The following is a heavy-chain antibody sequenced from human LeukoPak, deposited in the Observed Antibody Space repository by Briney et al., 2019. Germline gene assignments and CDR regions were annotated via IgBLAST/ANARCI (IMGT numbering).Heavy chain of an antibody. Sequence: SETLSLTCTVSGGPVSNGYYYWSWIRQPPGKGLEWIGYIFHSGSINNNPSLKSRVTISVDTSKNQFSLKLTSVTAADTAVYYCARAPQPTSYGDYGKRYFDLWGRGTLVTVSS. CDR2: IFHSGSI. D-gene: IGHD4-17*01. CDR3: ARAPQPTSYGDYGKRYFDL. V-gene: IGHV4-61*01. CDR1: GGPVSNGYYY. J-gene: IGHJ2*01.